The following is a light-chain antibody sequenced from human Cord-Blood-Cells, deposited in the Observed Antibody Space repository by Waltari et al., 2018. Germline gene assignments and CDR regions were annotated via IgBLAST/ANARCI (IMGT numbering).Light chain of an antibody. J-gene: IGLJ2*01. CDR2: ERS. Sequence: QSALTQPASVSGSPGQSITIPFTGTSSDVGSYNLVSWYQQHPGQVPKLMIYERSKRASGVSNRFSGSNSGDTASLTISGRQAEDEAYYYCSSYAGSSTVVFGGGTKLTV. V-gene: IGLV2-23*01. CDR3: SSYAGSSTVV. CDR1: SSDVGSYNL.